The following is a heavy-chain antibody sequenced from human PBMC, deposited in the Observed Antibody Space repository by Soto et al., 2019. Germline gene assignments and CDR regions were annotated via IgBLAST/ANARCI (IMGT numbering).Heavy chain of an antibody. V-gene: IGHV3-23*01. CDR1: GLTFSNYA. Sequence: GGSLRLSCAASGLTFSNYAMSWVRQAPGKGLEWVSTVTGDGVATSYADSVKGRFTISRDNSKNTLYLQMNSLRAEDTAVYYCARENYAIEYSSSGYVYWGQGTLVTVSS. D-gene: IGHD6-6*01. CDR2: VTGDGVAT. J-gene: IGHJ4*02. CDR3: ARENYAIEYSSSGYVY.